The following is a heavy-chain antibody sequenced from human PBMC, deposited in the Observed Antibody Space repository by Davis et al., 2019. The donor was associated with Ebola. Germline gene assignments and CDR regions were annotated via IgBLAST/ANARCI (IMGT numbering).Heavy chain of an antibody. CDR1: GYTFTSYG. Sequence: ASVKVSCKASGYTFTSYGISWVRQAPGQGLEWMGWISGYNGNTNYVENLQGRVTMTRNTSISTAYMELSSLRSEDTAVYYCARGGELLWFGELLYPLDYWGQGTLVTVSS. CDR3: ARGGELLWFGELLYPLDY. D-gene: IGHD3-10*01. V-gene: IGHV1-18*01. J-gene: IGHJ4*02. CDR2: ISGYNGNT.